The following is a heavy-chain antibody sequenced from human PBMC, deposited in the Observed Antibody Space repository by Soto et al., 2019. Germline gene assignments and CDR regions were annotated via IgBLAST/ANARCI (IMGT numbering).Heavy chain of an antibody. D-gene: IGHD6-19*01. CDR3: TTGSWSNSGDYGY. Sequence: EVQLVESGGGLVKPGGSLRLSCAASGFTFSNAWMSWVRQAPGKGLEWVGRIKSKTDGGTTDYAAPVKGRFTISSDDSQNTLYQQMNSLKTEYTAVYYWTTGSWSNSGDYGYWGQGTPVTVSS. CDR1: GFTFSNAW. V-gene: IGHV3-15*01. CDR2: IKSKTDGGTT. J-gene: IGHJ4*02.